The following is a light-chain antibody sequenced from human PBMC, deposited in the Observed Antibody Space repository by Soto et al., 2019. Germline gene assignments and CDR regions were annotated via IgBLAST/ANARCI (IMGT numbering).Light chain of an antibody. Sequence: EIVFTHSPFIRSLSPGHGVTLSFRASQSVSNDFLAWYQQKPGQAPRLLIYGASTRATDVPDRFSGSGSGADFTLTISSLEPEDFAVYYCQKRSNWPPTFGPGTKVDIK. CDR2: GAS. CDR3: QKRSNWPPT. V-gene: IGKV3D-20*02. CDR1: QSVSNDF. J-gene: IGKJ3*01.